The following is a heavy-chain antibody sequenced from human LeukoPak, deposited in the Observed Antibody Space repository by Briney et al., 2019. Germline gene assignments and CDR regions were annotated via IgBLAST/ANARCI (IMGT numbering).Heavy chain of an antibody. J-gene: IGHJ4*02. CDR2: ISYSGST. Sequence: SQTLSLTCTVSGGSISSGSYYWSWIRQPAGKGLEWIGYISYSGSTNYNPSLKSRVTISVDTSKTQFSLKLSSVTAADTAVYYCARGGSGYDSFDYWGQGTLVTVSS. V-gene: IGHV4-61*10. D-gene: IGHD5-12*01. CDR3: ARGGSGYDSFDY. CDR1: GGSISSGSYY.